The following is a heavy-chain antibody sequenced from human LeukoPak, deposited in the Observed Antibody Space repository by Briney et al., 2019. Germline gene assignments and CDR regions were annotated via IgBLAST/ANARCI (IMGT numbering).Heavy chain of an antibody. D-gene: IGHD1-14*01. CDR2: IYARGRT. J-gene: IGHJ6*03. CDR1: GGSISSYY. CDR3: ARHRRTTVRHEDYFYYYMDV. V-gene: IGHV4-4*09. Sequence: SETLSLTCTVPGGSISSYYWSWIRQPPGKGLEGSGYIYARGRTNYNHSLKSRVTISIDTSKNQFSLKLSSVTAADTAVYYCARHRRTTVRHEDYFYYYMDVWGKGSTVTVSS.